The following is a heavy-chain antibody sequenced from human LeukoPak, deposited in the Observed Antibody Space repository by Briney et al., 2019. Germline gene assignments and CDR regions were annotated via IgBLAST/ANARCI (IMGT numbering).Heavy chain of an antibody. CDR3: ARRIAAAGTYYGMDV. D-gene: IGHD6-13*01. V-gene: IGHV5-51*01. CDR1: GYRFTSYW. J-gene: IGHJ6*02. CDR2: IYPGDSDS. Sequence: GEYLKISCKGSGYRFTSYWIGWVRQMPGKGLEWMGIIYPGDSDSRYSPSFQGQVTISADKSISIAYLQWSSLKASDTAMYYCARRIAAAGTYYGMDVWGQGTTVTFSS.